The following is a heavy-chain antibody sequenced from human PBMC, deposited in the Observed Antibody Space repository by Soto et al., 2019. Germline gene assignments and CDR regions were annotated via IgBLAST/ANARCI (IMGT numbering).Heavy chain of an antibody. CDR1: GYSFSSYW. CDR3: ARQGSAYYDFWSGYYRSAFDI. Sequence: GESLKISCKGSGYSFSSYWIGWVRQMTGKGLEWMGIIYPGDSDKRYSPSFQGQVTISVDKSISTAYLQWSSLKASDTAMYYCARQGSAYYDFWSGYYRSAFDIWGQGTMVTVSS. J-gene: IGHJ3*02. V-gene: IGHV5-51*01. D-gene: IGHD3-3*01. CDR2: IYPGDSDK.